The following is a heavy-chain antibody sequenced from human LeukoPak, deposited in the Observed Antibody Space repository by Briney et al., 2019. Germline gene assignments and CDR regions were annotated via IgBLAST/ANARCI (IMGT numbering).Heavy chain of an antibody. J-gene: IGHJ3*02. Sequence: SETLSLTCTVSGGSISSSSYYWGWIRQPPGKGLQWIGNIYYSGSTYYNPSVKSRVTISVDTSKNQFSLKLSSVTAADTAVYYCVRRSSGQHHDAYDIWGQGTMVTVSS. CDR3: VRRSSGQHHDAYDI. V-gene: IGHV4-39*01. D-gene: IGHD6-19*01. CDR2: IYYSGST. CDR1: GGSISSSSYY.